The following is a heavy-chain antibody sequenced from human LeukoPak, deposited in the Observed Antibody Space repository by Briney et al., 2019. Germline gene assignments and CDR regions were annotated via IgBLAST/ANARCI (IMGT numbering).Heavy chain of an antibody. D-gene: IGHD3-22*01. CDR2: ITTSGGST. J-gene: IGHJ1*01. Sequence: GGSLRLSCAASGFTFSSYAMSWVRQAPGKGLGWVSSITTSGGSTSYADSVKGRFTISRDNSKNTLYLQMNSLRAEDTALYYCVCYDNAAEYFHYWGQGTLVTVSS. V-gene: IGHV3-23*01. CDR3: VCYDNAAEYFHY. CDR1: GFTFSSYA.